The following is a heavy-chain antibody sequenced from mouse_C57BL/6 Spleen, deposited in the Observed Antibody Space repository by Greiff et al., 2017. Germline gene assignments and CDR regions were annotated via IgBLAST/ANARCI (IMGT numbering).Heavy chain of an antibody. CDR2: INPNNGGT. D-gene: IGHD1-3*01. J-gene: IGHJ2*01. Sequence: VQLQQSGPELVKPGASVKISCKASGYTFTDYYMNWVKQSPGKSLEWIGDINPNNGGTSYNQKFKGKATLTVDKSSSTAYMELRSLTSEDSAVYYCARGESGDYFDYWGQGTTLTVSS. CDR3: ARGESGDYFDY. V-gene: IGHV1-26*01. CDR1: GYTFTDYY.